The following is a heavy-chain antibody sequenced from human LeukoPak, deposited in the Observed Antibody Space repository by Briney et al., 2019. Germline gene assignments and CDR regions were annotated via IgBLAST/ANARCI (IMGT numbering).Heavy chain of an antibody. CDR1: GGSFSGYY. V-gene: IGHV4-34*01. Sequence: SETLSLTCAVYGGSFSGYYWSWIRQPPGKGLEWIGEINHSGSTNYNPSLKSRVTISVDTSKNQFSLKLSSATAADTAVYYCARRPTTVTTYFDYWGQGTLVTVSS. D-gene: IGHD4-17*01. J-gene: IGHJ4*02. CDR2: INHSGST. CDR3: ARRPTTVTTYFDY.